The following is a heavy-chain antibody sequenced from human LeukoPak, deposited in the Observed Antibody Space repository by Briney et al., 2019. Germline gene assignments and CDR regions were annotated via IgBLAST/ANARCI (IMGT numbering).Heavy chain of an antibody. Sequence: GASVKVSCKASGYTFTGYYMHWVRQAPGQGLEWMGWISAYNGNTNYAQKFQGRVTMTTDTSTSTAYMELRSLRSDDTAVYYCARGLYSTIPGDYWGQGTLVTVSS. V-gene: IGHV1-18*04. CDR2: ISAYNGNT. D-gene: IGHD1-26*01. J-gene: IGHJ4*02. CDR1: GYTFTGYY. CDR3: ARGLYSTIPGDY.